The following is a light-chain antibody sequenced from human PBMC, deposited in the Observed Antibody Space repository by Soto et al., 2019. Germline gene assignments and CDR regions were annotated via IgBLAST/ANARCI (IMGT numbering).Light chain of an antibody. CDR3: QQYNNWPPLT. CDR1: QSVSSN. CDR2: DAS. V-gene: IGKV3-15*01. J-gene: IGKJ4*01. Sequence: IVMTQSPATLSVSPGERATHSCRASQSVSSNLAWYQQKPGQAPRLLIYDASTRATGIPVRFTASGSGTDFTLTISSLQSEDFAVYYCQQYNNWPPLTFGGGTKVVIK.